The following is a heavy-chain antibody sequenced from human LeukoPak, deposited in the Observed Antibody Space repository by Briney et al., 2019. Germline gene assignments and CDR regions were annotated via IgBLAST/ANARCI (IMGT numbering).Heavy chain of an antibody. Sequence: GGSLRLSCAASGFTFSSYWMSWVREAPGKGREWVANIKQDGSEKYYVDSVKGRFTISRDNAKNSLYLQMNSLRAEDTAVYYCARVSSSWLYYMDIWGKGTTVTVSS. CDR1: GFTFSSYW. CDR2: IKQDGSEK. V-gene: IGHV3-7*01. CDR3: ARVSSSWLYYMDI. D-gene: IGHD6-13*01. J-gene: IGHJ6*03.